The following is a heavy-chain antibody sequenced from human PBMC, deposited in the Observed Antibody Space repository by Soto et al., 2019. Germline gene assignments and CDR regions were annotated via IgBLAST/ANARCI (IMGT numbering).Heavy chain of an antibody. Sequence: SVKVSCKASGGTFSSYAISWVRQPPGQGLEWMGGIIPIFGTANYAQKFQGRVTITADESTSTAYMELSSLRSEDTAVYYCARDHCSSTSCYRRSFYYGMDVWGQGTTVTVSS. CDR3: ARDHCSSTSCYRRSFYYGMDV. J-gene: IGHJ6*02. D-gene: IGHD2-2*01. CDR2: IIPIFGTA. V-gene: IGHV1-69*13. CDR1: GGTFSSYA.